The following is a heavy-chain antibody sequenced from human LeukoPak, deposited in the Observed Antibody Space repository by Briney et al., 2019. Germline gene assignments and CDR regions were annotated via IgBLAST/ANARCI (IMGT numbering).Heavy chain of an antibody. CDR3: ACYNFVGRTFDC. V-gene: IGHV4-59*11. CDR2: VHYSLPS. Sequence: SETLSLTCSVSGDSMNGHFWSWIRHSPGKGLEWIGNVHYSLPSNFSPSLKSRVTISMDTSRSQFSLKLGTVTAADTAVYYCACYNFVGRTFDCWGQGTLVTVSS. J-gene: IGHJ4*02. D-gene: IGHD5-24*01. CDR1: GDSMNGHF.